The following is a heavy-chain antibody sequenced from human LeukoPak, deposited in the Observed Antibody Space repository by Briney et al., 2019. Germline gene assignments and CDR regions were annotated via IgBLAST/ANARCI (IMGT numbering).Heavy chain of an antibody. D-gene: IGHD3-10*01. CDR2: ISGSGGIT. CDR3: TKGGYYYGSGSYYPDY. Sequence: GGSLRLSCAVSGITLSNYGMSWVRQAPGKGLEWVSSISGSGGITYYADSVKGRFTISRDNSKNTLYLQMNSLRAEDTAVYYCTKGGYYYGSGSYYPDYWGQGTLVTVSS. J-gene: IGHJ4*02. CDR1: GITLSNYG. V-gene: IGHV3-23*01.